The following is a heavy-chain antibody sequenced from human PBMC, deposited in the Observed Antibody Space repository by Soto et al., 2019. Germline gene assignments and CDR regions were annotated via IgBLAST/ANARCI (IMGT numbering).Heavy chain of an antibody. V-gene: IGHV3-53*04. CDR2: IYSGGST. CDR1: GFTVSSNY. CDR3: ASSTYYDSLTGYAFDI. Sequence: GGSLRLSCAASGFTVSSNYMSWVRQAPGKGLEWVSGIYSGGSTYYEASVKGRFTISSNNSKNTLQLQMNSLTAEDTALYYWASSTYYDSLTGYAFDIWGQGTMVTVSS. D-gene: IGHD3-9*01. J-gene: IGHJ3*02.